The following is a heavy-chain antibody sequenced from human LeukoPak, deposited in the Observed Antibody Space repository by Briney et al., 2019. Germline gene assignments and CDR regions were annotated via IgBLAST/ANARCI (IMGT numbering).Heavy chain of an antibody. J-gene: IGHJ4*02. Sequence: SETLSLTCTVSGGSISSYYWSWIRQPPGKGLEWIGYISQRVNTNSNPSLKSRVSISADRSKNQVSLRLSSVTAADTAVYYCASLGGTYDFWGQGPLVTVSS. CDR3: ASLGGTYDF. CDR2: ISQRVNT. D-gene: IGHD1-26*01. V-gene: IGHV4-59*08. CDR1: GGSISSYY.